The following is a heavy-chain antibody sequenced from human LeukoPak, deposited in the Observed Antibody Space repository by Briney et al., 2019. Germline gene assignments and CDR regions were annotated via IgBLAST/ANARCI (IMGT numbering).Heavy chain of an antibody. CDR3: ARDWCSSTSCQNWLDP. Sequence: SETLSLTCTVSGGSISSSSYYWGWIRQPPGKGLEWIGSIYYSGSTYYNPSLKSRVTISVDTSKNQFSLKLSSVTAADTAVYYCARDWCSSTSCQNWLDPWGQGTLVTVSS. J-gene: IGHJ5*02. V-gene: IGHV4-39*07. D-gene: IGHD2-2*01. CDR2: IYYSGST. CDR1: GGSISSSSYY.